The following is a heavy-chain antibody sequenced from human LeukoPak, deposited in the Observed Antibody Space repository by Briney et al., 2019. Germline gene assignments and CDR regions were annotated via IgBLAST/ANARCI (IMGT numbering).Heavy chain of an antibody. J-gene: IGHJ4*02. CDR2: ISYDGNDK. V-gene: IGHV3-30*18. CDR1: GFTFSSYA. CDR3: AKTQTNRYYYFDY. D-gene: IGHD1-26*01. Sequence: GGSLRLSCAASGFTFSSYAMNWVRQAPGKGLEWVAIISYDGNDKYYADSVKGRFTISRDNSKNTVYLQMNSLRPEDTAVYYCAKTQTNRYYYFDYWGQGTLVTVSS.